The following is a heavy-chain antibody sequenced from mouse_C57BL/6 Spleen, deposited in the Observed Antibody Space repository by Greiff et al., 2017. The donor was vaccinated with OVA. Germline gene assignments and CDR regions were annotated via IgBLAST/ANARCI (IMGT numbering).Heavy chain of an antibody. CDR2: ISDGGSYT. CDR3: GRVGYGSSYYAMDY. Sequence: EVKLVESGGGLVKPGGSLKLSCAASGFTFSSYAMSWVRQTPEKRLAWVATISDGGSYTYYPDNVKGRFTISRDNAKNNLYLQMSHLKSEDTAMYYCGRVGYGSSYYAMDYWGQGTAGTVAS. CDR1: GFTFSSYA. V-gene: IGHV5-4*03. D-gene: IGHD1-1*01. J-gene: IGHJ4*01.